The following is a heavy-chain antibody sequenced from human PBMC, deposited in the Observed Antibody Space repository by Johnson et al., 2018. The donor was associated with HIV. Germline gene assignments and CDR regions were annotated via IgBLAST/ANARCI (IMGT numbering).Heavy chain of an antibody. J-gene: IGHJ3*02. Sequence: QVQLVESGGGVVQPGRSLRLSCAASGFTFSSYAIHWVRQAPGKGLEWVAVISYDGSNKYYADSVKGRFTISRDNSKNTLSLQMSSLRGEDTAVYYCAREPSGCSGGSCYSWGAFDIWGQGTMVTVYS. D-gene: IGHD2-15*01. CDR1: GFTFSSYA. CDR2: ISYDGSNK. CDR3: AREPSGCSGGSCYSWGAFDI. V-gene: IGHV3-30*14.